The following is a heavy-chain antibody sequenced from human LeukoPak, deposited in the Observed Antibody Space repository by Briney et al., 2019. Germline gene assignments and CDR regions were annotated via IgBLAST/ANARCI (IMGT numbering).Heavy chain of an antibody. J-gene: IGHJ4*02. CDR3: AKGHYYGSGSLDY. V-gene: IGHV3-23*01. CDR1: GFTFSRYW. Sequence: PGGSLRLSCVGSGFTFSRYWLNWVRQAPGKGLEWVSAIGGRDGSTYYADSVKGRFTISRDNSKNTLYVQMNSLRAEDTAVYYCAKGHYYGSGSLDYWGQGTLVTVSS. D-gene: IGHD3-10*01. CDR2: IGGRDGST.